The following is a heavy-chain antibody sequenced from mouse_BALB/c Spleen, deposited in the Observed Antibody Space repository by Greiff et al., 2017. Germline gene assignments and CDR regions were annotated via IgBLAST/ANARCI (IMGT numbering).Heavy chain of an antibody. V-gene: IGHV14-3*02. CDR2: IDPANGNT. CDR3: ARERGYYGYDETWFAY. CDR1: GFNIKDTY. Sequence: VQLQQSGAELVKPGASVKLSCTASGFNIKDTYMHWVKQRPEQGLEWIGRIDPANGNTKYDPKFQGKATITADTSSNTAYLQLSSLTSEDTAVYYCARERGYYGYDETWFAYWGQGTLVTVSA. J-gene: IGHJ3*01. D-gene: IGHD2-2*01.